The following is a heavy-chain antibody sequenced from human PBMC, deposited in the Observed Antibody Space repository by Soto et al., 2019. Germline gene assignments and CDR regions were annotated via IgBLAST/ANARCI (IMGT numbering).Heavy chain of an antibody. CDR2: INHSGST. CDR3: ARSEDCSGGSCYSGKYFDY. CDR1: GGSFSGYY. J-gene: IGHJ4*02. D-gene: IGHD2-15*01. Sequence: QVQLQQWGAGLLKPSETLSLTCAVYGGSFSGYYWSWIRQPPGKGLEWIGEINHSGSTNYNPSLKSRVTISVDTSKNQFSLKLSSVTAADTAVYYCARSEDCSGGSCYSGKYFDYWGQGTLVTVSS. V-gene: IGHV4-34*01.